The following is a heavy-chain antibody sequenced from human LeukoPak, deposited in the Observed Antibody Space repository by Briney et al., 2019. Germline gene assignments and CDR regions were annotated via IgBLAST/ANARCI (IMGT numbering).Heavy chain of an antibody. V-gene: IGHV3-30*18. CDR2: ISYDGSNK. CDR1: GFTFSSYG. CDR3: AKEAKSGYHFDY. D-gene: IGHD3-22*01. Sequence: GRSLRLSCAASGFTFSSYGMHWVRQAPGKGLEWVAVISYDGSNKYYADSVKGRFTISRDNSKNTLYLQMNCLRAEDTAVYYCAKEAKSGYHFDYWGHGTLVTVSS. J-gene: IGHJ4*01.